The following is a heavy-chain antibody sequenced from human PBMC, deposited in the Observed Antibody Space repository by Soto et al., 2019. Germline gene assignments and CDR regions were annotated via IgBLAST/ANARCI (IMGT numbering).Heavy chain of an antibody. J-gene: IGHJ4*02. V-gene: IGHV5-10-1*01. CDR2: IDPSDSYT. CDR3: AGNSNQLLGFDY. CDR1: GYSFTSYW. D-gene: IGHD2-2*01. Sequence: GESLKLSCKGSGYSFTSYWISWVRQMPGKGLEWMGRIDPSDSYTNYSPSFQGHVTISADKSISTAYLQWSSLKASDTAMYYYAGNSNQLLGFDYWGQGTLVTVSS.